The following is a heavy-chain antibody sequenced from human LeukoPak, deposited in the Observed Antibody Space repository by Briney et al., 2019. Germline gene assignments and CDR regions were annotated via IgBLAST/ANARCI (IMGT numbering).Heavy chain of an antibody. D-gene: IGHD4-17*01. J-gene: IGHJ4*02. CDR3: ARDGRGHGDYGSDY. V-gene: IGHV3-30*09. CDR2: LSYDGSNK. CDR1: GFTFSTYA. Sequence: GGSLRLSCAASGFTFSTYAMHWVRQAPGKGLEWVAVLSYDGSNKYYADSVKGRFATSRDNSKNTLYLQMNSLRAEDTAVYYCARDGRGHGDYGSDYWGQGTLVTVSS.